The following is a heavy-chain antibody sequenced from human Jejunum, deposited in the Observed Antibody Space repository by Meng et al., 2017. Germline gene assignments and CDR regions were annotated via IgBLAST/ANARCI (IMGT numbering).Heavy chain of an antibody. CDR1: GDSINSNPYY. D-gene: IGHD3-3*01. CDR3: ARSPRLGGQVVREYFDY. V-gene: IGHV4-39*07. CDR2: IYYTGST. J-gene: IGHJ4*02. Sequence: GSLRLSCTVSGDSINSNPYYWGWIRQPPGKGLEWIGSIYYTGSTYYNPSLKSRVTISLDTSKNQFSLKLTSVTAADTAVYYCARSPRLGGQVVREYFDYWGQGTLVTVSS.